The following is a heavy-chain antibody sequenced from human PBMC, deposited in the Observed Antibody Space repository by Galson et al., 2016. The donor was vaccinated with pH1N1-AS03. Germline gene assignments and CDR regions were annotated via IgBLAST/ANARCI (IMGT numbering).Heavy chain of an antibody. D-gene: IGHD6-19*01. CDR3: ARVGVAGIPTYFDN. CDR2: IYHSGNT. J-gene: IGHJ4*02. CDR1: GYSIIFGHY. V-gene: IGHV4-38-2*02. Sequence: SETLSLTCSVSGYSIIFGHYWGWIRQPPGKGLEWIASIYHSGNTHYNSSLKSRLTISVDTSKNQFSLRLSSVTAADTAVYYCARVGVAGIPTYFDNWGKGTLVSVSS.